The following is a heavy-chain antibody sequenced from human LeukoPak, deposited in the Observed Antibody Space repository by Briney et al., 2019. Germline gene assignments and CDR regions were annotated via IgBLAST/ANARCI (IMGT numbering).Heavy chain of an antibody. CDR2: ISVRSNYI. J-gene: IGHJ4*02. CDR3: VRLRRNSDTSGFYYYYDF. Sequence: GGSLRLSCLASGYTFSSYSINWVRHGPGKGLEWVSSISVRSNYIYYADTVRGRFRISRDDARDSLYLQMNSLRAEDTAVYYCVRLRRNSDTSGFYYYYDFWGQGTLVTVSS. CDR1: GYTFSSYS. V-gene: IGHV3-21*01. D-gene: IGHD3-22*01.